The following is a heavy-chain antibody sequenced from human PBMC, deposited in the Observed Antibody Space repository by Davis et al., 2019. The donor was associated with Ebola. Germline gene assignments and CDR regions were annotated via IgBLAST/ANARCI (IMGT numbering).Heavy chain of an antibody. CDR1: GFTFSGSA. CDR3: SRGKSHPQGGDY. V-gene: IGHV3-73*01. Sequence: GESLKISCAASGFTFSGSAMHWVRQASGKGLEWVGRIRSKANSYATAYAASVKGRFTISRDDSKNTAYLQMNSLRAEDTAVYYCSRGKSHPQGGDYWGQGTLVTVSS. CDR2: IRSKANSYAT. J-gene: IGHJ4*02. D-gene: IGHD3-16*01.